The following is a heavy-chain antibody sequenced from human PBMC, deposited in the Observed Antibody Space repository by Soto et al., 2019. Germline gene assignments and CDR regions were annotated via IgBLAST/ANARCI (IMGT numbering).Heavy chain of an antibody. CDR3: ARGLQLVRSWFDP. J-gene: IGHJ5*02. V-gene: IGHV1-8*01. CDR1: GYTFTSYD. D-gene: IGHD6-13*01. CDR2: MHPDSGNT. Sequence: ASVKVSCKASGYTFTSYDINRVRQATGQGIEWMGWMHPDSGNTGYAQKFQGRVTMTRNTSICTAYMELSSLRSEDTDVYYCARGLQLVRSWFDPWGRGTLVTVSS.